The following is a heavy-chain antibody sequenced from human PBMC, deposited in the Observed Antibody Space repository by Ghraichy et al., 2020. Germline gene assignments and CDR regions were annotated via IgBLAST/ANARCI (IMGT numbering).Heavy chain of an antibody. CDR3: ARVSSGQWLARAEYFQH. V-gene: IGHV1-2*02. Sequence: ASVKVSCKASGYTFTGYYMHWVRQAPGQGLEWMGWINPNSGGTNYAQKFQGRVTMTRDTSISTAYMELSRLRSDDTAVYYCARVSSGQWLARAEYFQHWGQGTLVTGSS. D-gene: IGHD6-19*01. J-gene: IGHJ1*01. CDR2: INPNSGGT. CDR1: GYTFTGYY.